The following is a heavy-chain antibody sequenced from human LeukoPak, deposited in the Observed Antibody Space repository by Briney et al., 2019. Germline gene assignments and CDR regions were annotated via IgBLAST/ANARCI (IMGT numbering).Heavy chain of an antibody. CDR1: GGSISNYY. CDR2: ISYSGNT. D-gene: IGHD6-13*01. Sequence: PSETLSLTCTVSGGSISNYYWSWIRQPPGKGLEWIGFISYSGNTNYNPSLNSRVTISIDTSKSQFSLKLSSVTAADPAVYYCASPGIIRAGTVRGFDYWGQGTLVTVSS. J-gene: IGHJ4*02. CDR3: ASPGIIRAGTVRGFDY. V-gene: IGHV4-59*01.